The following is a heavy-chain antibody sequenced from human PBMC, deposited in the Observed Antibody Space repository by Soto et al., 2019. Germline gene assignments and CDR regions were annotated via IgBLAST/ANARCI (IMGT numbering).Heavy chain of an antibody. Sequence: QVQLQESGPGLVKPSQTLSLTCTVSGGPISSGNYYWSWIRQPPGKGLGWIGFISYSGSTYYSTSLKSRVTISVDTSKSQFSLNLSFVTAADTSVYYCATMGTPATGLYFFDYWGQGSLVTVSS. V-gene: IGHV4-30-4*01. CDR3: ATMGTPATGLYFFDY. CDR1: GGPISSGNYY. CDR2: ISYSGST. D-gene: IGHD2-15*01. J-gene: IGHJ4*02.